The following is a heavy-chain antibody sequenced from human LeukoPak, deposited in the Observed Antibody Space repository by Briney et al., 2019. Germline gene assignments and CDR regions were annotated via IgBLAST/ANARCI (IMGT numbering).Heavy chain of an antibody. D-gene: IGHD3-22*01. Sequence: SVKVSCKASGGTFSRYYISWVPQAPGQGLEWMGGIIPIFGTANYAQKFQGRVTITADESTSTAYMELSSLRSEDAAVYYCARDLGYYDSSGYYKEYFQHWGQGTLVTVSS. CDR3: ARDLGYYDSSGYYKEYFQH. V-gene: IGHV1-69*13. J-gene: IGHJ1*01. CDR2: IIPIFGTA. CDR1: GGTFSRYY.